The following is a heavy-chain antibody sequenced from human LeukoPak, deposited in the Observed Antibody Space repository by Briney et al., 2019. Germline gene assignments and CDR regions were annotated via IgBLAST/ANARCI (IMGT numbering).Heavy chain of an antibody. D-gene: IGHD6-19*01. V-gene: IGHV1-2*02. J-gene: IGHJ4*02. CDR1: GYTFTGYH. CDR3: ARGGDGAVADLDY. CDR2: MNPNSGGT. Sequence: GASVKVSCKASGYTFTGYHMHWVRQAPGQGLEWMGWMNPNSGGTNSAQKFQGRVTMTRDTSISTAYMELSRLTSDDTAVYYCARGGDGAVADLDYWGQGTLVTVSS.